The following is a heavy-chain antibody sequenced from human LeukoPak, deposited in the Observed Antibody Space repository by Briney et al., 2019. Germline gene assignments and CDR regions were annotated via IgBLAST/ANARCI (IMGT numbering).Heavy chain of an antibody. Sequence: GGSLRLSCPASGFTFSSYSMNWVRQAPGKGLEWVSYISSSSSTIYYADSVKGRFTISRDNAKNSLYLQMNSLRAEDTAVYYCARDGYCSSTSCYIEPDDAFDIWGQGTMVTVSS. CDR2: ISSSSSTI. J-gene: IGHJ3*02. D-gene: IGHD2-2*02. CDR1: GFTFSSYS. V-gene: IGHV3-48*04. CDR3: ARDGYCSSTSCYIEPDDAFDI.